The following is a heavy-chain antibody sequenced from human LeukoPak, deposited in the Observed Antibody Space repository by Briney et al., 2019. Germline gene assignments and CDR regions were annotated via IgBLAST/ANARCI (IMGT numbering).Heavy chain of an antibody. CDR1: GYTFNSYG. CDR3: ARDQYYDSKGWFDL. Sequence: GASVKVSCKSSGYTFNSYGITWVRQAPGQGLEWLGWIHTYNGHTNYAQKFQGRVTMTTDTSTSTAYMELRSLRSDDTAVYYCARDQYYDSKGWFDLWGQGTLVTVS. CDR2: IHTYNGHT. V-gene: IGHV1-18*01. J-gene: IGHJ5*02. D-gene: IGHD3-22*01.